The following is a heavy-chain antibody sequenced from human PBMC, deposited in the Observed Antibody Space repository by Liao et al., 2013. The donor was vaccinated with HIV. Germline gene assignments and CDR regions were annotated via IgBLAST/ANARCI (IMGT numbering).Heavy chain of an antibody. V-gene: IGHV4-34*01. D-gene: IGHD4-11*01. CDR3: ARGRVQLLYPYFDN. Sequence: QVQLQQWGAGLLKPSETLSLTCAVYGGSFSGYYWSWIRQPPGKGLEWIGEINHSGSTNYNPSLKSRVTISVDTSKNQFSLKLNTVTAADTAVYFCARGRVQLLYPYFDNWGPGILVAVSS. CDR1: GGSFSGYY. J-gene: IGHJ4*02. CDR2: INHSGST.